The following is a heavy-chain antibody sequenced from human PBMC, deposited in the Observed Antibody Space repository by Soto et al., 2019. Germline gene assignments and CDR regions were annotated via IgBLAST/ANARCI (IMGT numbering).Heavy chain of an antibody. CDR1: GGTFSSYT. J-gene: IGHJ6*02. D-gene: IGHD2-21*02. CDR2: IIPILGIA. Sequence: QVQLVQSGAEVKKPGSSVKVSCKASGGTFSSYTISWVRQATGQGLECMGRIIPILGIANYAQKFQGRVTITADKSTSTAYMELSSLRSEDTAVYYCARDCGGNSGYCYYYYGMDVWGQGTTVTVSS. V-gene: IGHV1-69*08. CDR3: ARDCGGNSGYCYYYYGMDV.